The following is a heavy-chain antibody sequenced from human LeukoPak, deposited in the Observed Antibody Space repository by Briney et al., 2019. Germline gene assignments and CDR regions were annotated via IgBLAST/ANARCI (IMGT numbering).Heavy chain of an antibody. CDR3: TREAYGSGSYYAPY. V-gene: IGHV3-49*03. Sequence: PGRSLRLSCTTSGFTFGDYGMNWFRQAPGKGLEWVGFIRSKAYGGTTEYAASVKGRFTISRDDSKSIAYLQMNSLKTEDTAVYYCTREAYGSGSYYAPYWGQGTLVTVSS. CDR2: IRSKAYGGTT. D-gene: IGHD3-10*01. CDR1: GFTFGDYG. J-gene: IGHJ4*02.